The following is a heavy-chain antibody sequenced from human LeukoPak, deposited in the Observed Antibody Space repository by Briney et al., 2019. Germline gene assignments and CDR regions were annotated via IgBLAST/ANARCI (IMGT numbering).Heavy chain of an antibody. Sequence: SGGSLRLSCAASGFTFSSYAMSWVRQAPGKGLEWVSDISGSGDNTYYADSVKGRFTISRDNSKNTLYVQVNSLGTEDTAAYYCAKGSYYDSSGSFYFDYWGQGTLVTVSS. CDR1: GFTFSSYA. CDR3: AKGSYYDSSGSFYFDY. J-gene: IGHJ4*02. CDR2: ISGSGDNT. D-gene: IGHD3-22*01. V-gene: IGHV3-23*01.